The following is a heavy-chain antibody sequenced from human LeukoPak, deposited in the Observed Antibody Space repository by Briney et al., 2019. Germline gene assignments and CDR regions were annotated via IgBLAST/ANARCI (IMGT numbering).Heavy chain of an antibody. Sequence: SVKVSCKASGGTFSSYAISWVRQAPGQGLEWMGGIIPIFGTANYAQKFQGRVTITADESTSTAYMELSSLRSEDTAVYYCARGARGSGTASDYWGQGTLVTVSS. CDR2: IIPIFGTA. CDR1: GGTFSSYA. D-gene: IGHD3-10*01. CDR3: ARGARGSGTASDY. V-gene: IGHV1-69*01. J-gene: IGHJ4*02.